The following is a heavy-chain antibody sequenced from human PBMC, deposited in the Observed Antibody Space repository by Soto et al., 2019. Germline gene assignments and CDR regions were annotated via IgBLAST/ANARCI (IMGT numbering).Heavy chain of an antibody. V-gene: IGHV1-46*01. CDR1: GYTFTNYY. D-gene: IGHD1-26*01. CDR3: ARDRVGAMISNYYYGMDV. CDR2: IDPSGGST. Sequence: QVQLVQSGAEVKKSGASVKVSCKASGYTFTNYYMHWVRQAPGQGLEWMGMIDPSGGSTTYAQKFQGRVTMTRDTSASTVYMEVSSVRSEDTAVYYCARDRVGAMISNYYYGMDVWGQGTTVTVSS. J-gene: IGHJ6*02.